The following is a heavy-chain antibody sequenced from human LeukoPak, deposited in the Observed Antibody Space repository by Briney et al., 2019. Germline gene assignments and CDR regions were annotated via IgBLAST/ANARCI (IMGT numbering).Heavy chain of an antibody. V-gene: IGHV4-31*03. CDR1: GGSISSGGYY. Sequence: PSQTLSLTCTVSGGSISSGGYYWSWIRQHPGKGLEWIGYIYYSGSTYYNPSLKSRVTISVDTSKNQFSLKLSSVTAADTAMYYCARMTTVTNYYYYGMDVWGQGTTVTVSS. CDR3: ARMTTVTNYYYYGMDV. CDR2: IYYSGST. D-gene: IGHD4-17*01. J-gene: IGHJ6*02.